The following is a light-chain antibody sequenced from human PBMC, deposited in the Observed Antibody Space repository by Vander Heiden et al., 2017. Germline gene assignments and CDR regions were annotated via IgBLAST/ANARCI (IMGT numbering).Light chain of an antibody. J-gene: IGLJ2*01. CDR2: KDS. V-gene: IGLV3-25*03. Sequence: SYELTQPPSVSVSPGQTGRITCSGVAWPKKYAYWYQQKPGQAPMLVIYKDSERPSGIPERFSGSSSGTTVTLTISGVQAEDEADYYCQSADSSGTYVVFGGGTKLTVL. CDR1: AWPKKY. CDR3: QSADSSGTYVV.